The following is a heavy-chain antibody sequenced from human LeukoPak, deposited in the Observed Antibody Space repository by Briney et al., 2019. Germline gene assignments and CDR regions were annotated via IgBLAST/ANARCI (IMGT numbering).Heavy chain of an antibody. CDR3: ARAVRMGNSSGYYYFDY. CDR1: GYTFTSYG. CDR2: ISAYNGNT. J-gene: IGHJ4*02. Sequence: GASVKVSCKASGYTFTSYGISWVRQAPGQGLEWMGWISAYNGNTNYAQKLQGRVTMTTDTSTSTAYMEPRSLRSDDTAVYYCARAVRMGNSSGYYYFDYWGQGTLVTVSS. V-gene: IGHV1-18*01. D-gene: IGHD6-19*01.